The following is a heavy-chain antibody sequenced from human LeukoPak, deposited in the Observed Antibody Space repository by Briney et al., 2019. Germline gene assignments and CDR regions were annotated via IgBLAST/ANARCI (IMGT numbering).Heavy chain of an antibody. D-gene: IGHD1-26*01. CDR2: IIPILGIA. J-gene: IGHJ4*02. Sequence: ASVKVSCKAPGGTFSSYTISWVRQAPGQGLEWMGRIIPILGIANYAQKFQGRVTITADKSTSTAYMELSSLRSEDTAVYYCAREGPLVGATYYFDYWGQGTLVTVSS. CDR3: AREGPLVGATYYFDY. CDR1: GGTFSSYT. V-gene: IGHV1-69*04.